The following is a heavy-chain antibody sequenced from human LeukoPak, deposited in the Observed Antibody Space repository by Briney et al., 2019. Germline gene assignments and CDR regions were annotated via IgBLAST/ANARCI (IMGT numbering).Heavy chain of an antibody. CDR2: LSGSGGGT. Sequence: GGSLRLSGAVSGITLSNYGMSWFRQAPGKGLEWVAGLSGSGGGTNYADSVQGRFTISRDNPKNTLYLQMNSLRAEDTAVYFCAKRGVVIRVFLVGFHKEAYYFDSWGQGALVTVSS. J-gene: IGHJ4*02. CDR1: GITLSNYG. CDR3: AKRGVVIRVFLVGFHKEAYYFDS. D-gene: IGHD3-10*01. V-gene: IGHV3-23*01.